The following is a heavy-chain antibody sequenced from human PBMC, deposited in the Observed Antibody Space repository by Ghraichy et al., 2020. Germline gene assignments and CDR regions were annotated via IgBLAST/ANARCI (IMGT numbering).Heavy chain of an antibody. Sequence: SETLSLTCAVYGGSFSGYYWSWIRQPPGKGLEWIGEINHSGSTNYNPSLKSRVTISVDTSKNQFSLKLSSVTAADTAVYYCARTKWLRFEFDYWGQGTLVTVSS. V-gene: IGHV4-34*01. CDR1: GGSFSGYY. D-gene: IGHD5-12*01. CDR2: INHSGST. J-gene: IGHJ4*02. CDR3: ARTKWLRFEFDY.